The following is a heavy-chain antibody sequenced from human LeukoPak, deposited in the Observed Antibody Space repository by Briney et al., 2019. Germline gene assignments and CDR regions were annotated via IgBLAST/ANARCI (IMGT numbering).Heavy chain of an antibody. J-gene: IGHJ4*02. CDR2: IREDESEK. CDR3: ARDLGYSSFDH. Sequence: GGSLRLSCAASGFSFSSYWMGWVRQAPGKGLEWVANIREDESEKNYVDSVKGRISISRDNAKNSLYLQMNSLRAEDTAVYYCARDLGYSSFDHWGQGTLVTVSS. V-gene: IGHV3-7*01. D-gene: IGHD6-13*01. CDR1: GFSFSSYW.